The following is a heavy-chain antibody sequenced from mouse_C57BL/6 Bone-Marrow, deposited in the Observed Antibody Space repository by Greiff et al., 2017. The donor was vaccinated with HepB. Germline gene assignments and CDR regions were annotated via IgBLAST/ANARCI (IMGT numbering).Heavy chain of an antibody. V-gene: IGHV14-4*01. Sequence: VQLQQSGAELVRPGASVKLSCTASGFNIKDDYMHWVKQRPEQGLEWIGWIDPENGDTEYASKFQGKATITADTSSNTAYLQLSSLTSEDTAVYYCTTFDGSSYVRYFDVWGTGTTVTVSS. CDR1: GFNIKDDY. J-gene: IGHJ1*03. CDR2: IDPENGDT. D-gene: IGHD1-1*01. CDR3: TTFDGSSYVRYFDV.